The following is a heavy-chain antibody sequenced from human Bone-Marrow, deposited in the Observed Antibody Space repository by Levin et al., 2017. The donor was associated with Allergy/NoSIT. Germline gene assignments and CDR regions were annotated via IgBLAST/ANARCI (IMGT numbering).Heavy chain of an antibody. CDR1: GFTFSTFN. J-gene: IGHJ6*03. V-gene: IGHV3-21*01. D-gene: IGHD2-15*01. Sequence: PGGSLRLSCAASGFTFSTFNMYWVRQAPGKGLEWVSSISGNSYYLFHADSVKGRFTMSRDNARNSLSLQMNSLRTEDTAVYYCARGIGGNYFYMDVWGRGTTVTVSS. CDR3: ARGIGGNYFYMDV. CDR2: ISGNSYYL.